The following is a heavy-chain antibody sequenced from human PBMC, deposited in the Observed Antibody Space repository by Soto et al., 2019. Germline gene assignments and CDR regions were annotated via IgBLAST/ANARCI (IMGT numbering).Heavy chain of an antibody. D-gene: IGHD3-3*01. V-gene: IGHV4-59*08. J-gene: IGHJ4*02. Sequence: SETLSLTCAVYGGSFSGYYWSWIRQPPGKGLEWIGYIYYSGSTNYNPSLKSRVTISVDTSKNQFSLKLSSVTAADTAVYYCARVPSYYDFWSGYSYYFDYWGQGTLVTVSS. CDR1: GGSFSGYY. CDR2: IYYSGST. CDR3: ARVPSYYDFWSGYSYYFDY.